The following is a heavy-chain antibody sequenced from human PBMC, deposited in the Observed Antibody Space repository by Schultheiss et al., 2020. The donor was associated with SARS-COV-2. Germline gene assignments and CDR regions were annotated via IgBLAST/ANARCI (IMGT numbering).Heavy chain of an antibody. V-gene: IGHV3-21*04. D-gene: IGHD1-14*01. CDR2: ISSSGDST. J-gene: IGHJ4*02. Sequence: GGSLRLSCAASGFTFSSYGMHWVRQAPGKGLEWVSSISSSGDSTYYADSVKGRFTISRDNAKNSLYLQMNSLRAEDTAVYYCATSARRTATGNLDYWGRGALVTVSS. CDR1: GFTFSSYG. CDR3: ATSARRTATGNLDY.